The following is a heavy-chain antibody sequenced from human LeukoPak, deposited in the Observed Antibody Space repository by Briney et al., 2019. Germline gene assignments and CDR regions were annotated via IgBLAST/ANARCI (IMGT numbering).Heavy chain of an antibody. CDR2: ILYSADNT. CDR1: GFNLTNYA. J-gene: IGHJ6*04. Sequence: PGGSLRLSCAASGFNLTNYAMHWVRQVPGKGLEWVTLILYSADNTYYADPVKGRFTFSRDKSKNTLYLQMNSLRPEDSAIYYCASDPRDGGQNVWGKGTTVTVSS. CDR3: ASDPRDGGQNV. V-gene: IGHV3-30*01. D-gene: IGHD5-24*01.